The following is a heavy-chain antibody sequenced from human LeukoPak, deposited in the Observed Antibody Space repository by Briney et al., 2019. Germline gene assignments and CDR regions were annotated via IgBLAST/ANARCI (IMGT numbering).Heavy chain of an antibody. V-gene: IGHV5-51*01. CDR2: IYPGDSDT. CDR3: ARAVEMATKRGYFDQ. CDR1: GYSFTNYW. Sequence: GESLKISCKGSGYSFTNYWIGWVRQMPGEGLEGVGIIYPGDSDTRHSPSFQGQVTMSADKSISTAYLQWSSLEASDTAMYYCARAVEMATKRGYFDQWGQGTLVTVSS. D-gene: IGHD5-24*01. J-gene: IGHJ4*02.